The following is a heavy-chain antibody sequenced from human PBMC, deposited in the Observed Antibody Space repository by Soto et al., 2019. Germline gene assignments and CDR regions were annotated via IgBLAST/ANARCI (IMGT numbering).Heavy chain of an antibody. CDR3: ARVPVYCSGGSCYPGPMGY. Sequence: ASLKVSCKASGYTFTSYAMHWVRQAPGQRLEWMGWINAGNGNTKYSQKFQGRVTITRDTSASTAYMELSSLRSEDTAVYYCARVPVYCSGGSCYPGPMGYWGQGTLVTV. CDR1: GYTFTSYA. CDR2: INAGNGNT. V-gene: IGHV1-3*01. D-gene: IGHD2-15*01. J-gene: IGHJ4*02.